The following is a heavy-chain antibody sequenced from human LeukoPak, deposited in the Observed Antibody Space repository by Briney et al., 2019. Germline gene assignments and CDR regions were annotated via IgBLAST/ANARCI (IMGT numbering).Heavy chain of an antibody. CDR1: GYTFTSYD. CDR3: ARGGLEWGLLTVDY. CDR2: MNPNSGNT. V-gene: IGHV1-8*01. D-gene: IGHD1-26*01. Sequence: ASVKVSCKASGYTFTSYDINWVRQATGQGLEWMGWMNPNSGNTGYAQKFQGRVTMTRNTSISTAYMELSSLRSEDTAVYYCARGGLEWGLLTVDYWGQGTLVTVSS. J-gene: IGHJ4*02.